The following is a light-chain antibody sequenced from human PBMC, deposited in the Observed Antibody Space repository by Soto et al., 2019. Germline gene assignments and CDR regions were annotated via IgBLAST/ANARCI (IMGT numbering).Light chain of an antibody. J-gene: IGKJ1*01. CDR1: QGVDSL. CDR2: GTS. V-gene: IGKV3-15*01. CDR3: QQYNNWPQT. Sequence: EVVMTPSPGTLSVSPCEAATLSFMTSQGVDSLLAWYQQKPGQAPRLLIYGTSTRAGGVPARFSGGGSGTEFTLTISSLQSEDFAVYYCQQYNNWPQTFGQGTKVDIK.